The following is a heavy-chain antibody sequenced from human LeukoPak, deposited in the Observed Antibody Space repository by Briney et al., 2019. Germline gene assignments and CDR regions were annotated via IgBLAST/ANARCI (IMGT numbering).Heavy chain of an antibody. CDR2: IRNYGGST. CDR1: GFTFSSYD. CDR3: ANPAPGVVYLY. D-gene: IGHD2-8*02. Sequence: QPGGSLRLSCAASGFTFSSYDMSWVRQAPGKGQEWVSGIRNYGGSTYYADSVKGRFTISRDNSKNTLYLQMNSLRAEDTAVYYCANPAPGVVYLYWGQGTLVTVSS. V-gene: IGHV3-23*01. J-gene: IGHJ4*02.